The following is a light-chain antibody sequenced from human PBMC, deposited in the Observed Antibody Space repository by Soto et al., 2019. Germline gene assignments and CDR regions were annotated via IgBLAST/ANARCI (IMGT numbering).Light chain of an antibody. V-gene: IGKV3-20*01. Sequence: EIVLTQSPGTLSLSPGERATLSCRASQTVSSSYLAWYQQKPSQAPRLLIYGASTRATGIPGRFSGSASGTDFTLTISRLEPEDFAVYYCQQYGPSPMYTFGQGTNLEIK. J-gene: IGKJ2*01. CDR2: GAS. CDR3: QQYGPSPMYT. CDR1: QTVSSSY.